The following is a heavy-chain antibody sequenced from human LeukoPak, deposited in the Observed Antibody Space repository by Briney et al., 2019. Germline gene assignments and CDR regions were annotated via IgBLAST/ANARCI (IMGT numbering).Heavy chain of an antibody. CDR2: IYYSGST. D-gene: IGHD6-6*01. CDR3: ARYGYSSSSPFYYYYYYMDV. J-gene: IGHJ6*03. Sequence: KSSETLSLTCTVSGGSISSYYWSWIRQPPGKGLEWIGYIYYSGSTNYNPSLKSRVTISIDTSKNQFSLKLSSVTAADTAVYYCARYGYSSSSPFYYYYYYMDVWGKGTTVTVSS. V-gene: IGHV4-59*12. CDR1: GGSISSYY.